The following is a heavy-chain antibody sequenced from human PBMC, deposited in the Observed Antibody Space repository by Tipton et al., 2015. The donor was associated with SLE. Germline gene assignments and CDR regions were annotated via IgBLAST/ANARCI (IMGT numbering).Heavy chain of an antibody. CDR3: ARTLDALDI. V-gene: IGHV4-61*02. J-gene: IGHJ3*02. Sequence: LRLSCTVSGDSFSSGSSSWNWVRQPAGKGLEWIGLIYNSGITNYNPSLQSRVTLSVDMSKNQFSLRLSSVTAADTGVYYCARTLDALDIWGQGTMVTVSS. CDR2: IYNSGIT. CDR1: GDSFSSGSSS.